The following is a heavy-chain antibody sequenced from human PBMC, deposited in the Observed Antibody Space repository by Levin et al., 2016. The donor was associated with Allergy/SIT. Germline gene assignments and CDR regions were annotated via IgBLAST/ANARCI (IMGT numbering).Heavy chain of an antibody. V-gene: IGHV3-7*03. J-gene: IGHJ4*02. Sequence: VRQAPGKGLEWVANIKQDGSEKYYVDSVKGRFTISRDNAKNSLYLQMNSLRAEDTAVYYCARLLPNYYDSSGFDYWGQGTLVTVSS. D-gene: IGHD3-22*01. CDR3: ARLLPNYYDSSGFDY. CDR2: IKQDGSEK.